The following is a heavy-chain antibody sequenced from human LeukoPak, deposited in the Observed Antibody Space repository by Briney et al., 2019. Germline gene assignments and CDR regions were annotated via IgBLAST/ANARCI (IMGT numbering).Heavy chain of an antibody. CDR3: EKMKGQPLPKYSMDV. V-gene: IGHV3-23*01. CDR2: ISGSGDNT. J-gene: IGHJ6*01. D-gene: IGHD1-14*01. CDR1: GFTFSCFA. Sequence: GWSLRLSCAASGFTFSCFAMSWVRLTPGKGLELVSAISGSGDNTLYADSVKGRFAISRDNSKNTLYLEMNSLRAEDTAIYYCEKMKGQPLPKYSMDVWGQGTTVTV.